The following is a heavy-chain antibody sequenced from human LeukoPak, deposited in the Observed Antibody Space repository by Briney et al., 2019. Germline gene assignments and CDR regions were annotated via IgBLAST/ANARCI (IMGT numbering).Heavy chain of an antibody. CDR2: ISAYNGNT. CDR3: ARVEGRLNWFDP. Sequence: GASVKVSCNASGYTFTSYGISWVRQAPGQWLEWMGWISAYNGNTNYAQKLQGRVTMTTDKSTSTAYMGLRSLRSDDTAVHYCARVEGRLNWFDPWGQGTLVTVSS. V-gene: IGHV1-18*01. J-gene: IGHJ5*02. D-gene: IGHD1-26*01. CDR1: GYTFTSYG.